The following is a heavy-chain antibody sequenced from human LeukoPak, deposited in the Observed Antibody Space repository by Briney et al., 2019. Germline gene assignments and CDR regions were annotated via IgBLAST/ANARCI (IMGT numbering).Heavy chain of an antibody. V-gene: IGHV4-30-2*01. CDR2: IYHSGST. D-gene: IGHD3-10*01. Sequence: PSQTLTLTCAVSGGSISSGGYSWSWIRQPPGKGLEWIRYIYHSGSTYYNPSLKSRVTISVDRSKNQFSLKLSSVTAADTAVYYCAKFFDTIDEPQRPFDCWGQGTLVTVSS. J-gene: IGHJ4*02. CDR1: GGSISSGGYS. CDR3: AKFFDTIDEPQRPFDC.